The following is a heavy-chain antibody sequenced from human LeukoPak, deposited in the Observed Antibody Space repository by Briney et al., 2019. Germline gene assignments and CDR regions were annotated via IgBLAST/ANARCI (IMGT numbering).Heavy chain of an antibody. D-gene: IGHD6-13*01. CDR1: GYTFTSYG. J-gene: IGHJ4*02. CDR2: ISAYNGNT. V-gene: IGHV1-18*01. Sequence: ASVKVSCKASGYTFTSYGISWVRQAPGQGLEWMGCISAYNGNTNYAQKLQGRVTMTTDTSTSTAYMELRSLRSDDTAVYYCARDGAAGPADGTFDYWGQGTLVTVSS. CDR3: ARDGAAGPADGTFDY.